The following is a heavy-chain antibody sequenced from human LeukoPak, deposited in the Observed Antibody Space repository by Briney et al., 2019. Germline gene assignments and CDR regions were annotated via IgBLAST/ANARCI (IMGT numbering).Heavy chain of an antibody. Sequence: PGKSLRLSCVASGFTFSSYAMSWVRQAPGKGLEWVAVIWYDGSNEYYADSVKGRFTISRDNSKNTLYLQMNSLRAEDTAVYFCARADYGDTSDPFDFWGQGTLVTVSS. CDR2: IWYDGSNE. D-gene: IGHD4-17*01. J-gene: IGHJ4*02. CDR3: ARADYGDTSDPFDF. V-gene: IGHV3-33*08. CDR1: GFTFSSYA.